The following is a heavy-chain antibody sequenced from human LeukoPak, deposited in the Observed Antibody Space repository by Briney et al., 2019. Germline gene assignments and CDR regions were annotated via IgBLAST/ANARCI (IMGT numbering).Heavy chain of an antibody. D-gene: IGHD4-17*01. CDR3: ARRGEYGDYAIDY. Sequence: PSETLSLTCTVSGGSISSYYWSWIRQPPGRGLEWIGYIYYSGSTNYNPSLKSRVTISVDTSKNQFSLKLSSVTAADTAVYYCARRGEYGDYAIDYWGQGTLVTVSS. J-gene: IGHJ4*02. CDR1: GGSISSYY. CDR2: IYYSGST. V-gene: IGHV4-59*08.